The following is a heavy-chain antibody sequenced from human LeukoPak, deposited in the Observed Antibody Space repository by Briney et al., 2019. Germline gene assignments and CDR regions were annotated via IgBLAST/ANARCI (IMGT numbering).Heavy chain of an antibody. V-gene: IGHV3-7*01. CDR2: IKQDGSER. CDR3: ARLARGNCYDY. J-gene: IGHJ4*02. D-gene: IGHD1-26*01. Sequence: GESLRLSCAASGFTFSSFWMSWVRQAPGKGLEWVANIKQDGSERHYVDSVKGRFTFSRDNAKNSLDLQMNSLRAEDTAVYYCARLARGNCYDYWGQGTLVTVSS. CDR1: GFTFSSFW.